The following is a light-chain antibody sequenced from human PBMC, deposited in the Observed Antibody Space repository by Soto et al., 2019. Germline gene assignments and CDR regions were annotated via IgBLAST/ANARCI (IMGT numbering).Light chain of an antibody. CDR1: QSVSSSY. J-gene: IGKJ4*01. Sequence: EIVLTQSPGTLSLSPGERATLSCRASQSVSSSYLAWYQQKPGQALRLLIYGASSRATGIPDRCSGSGSGTHFTLTISRLEPEDFAVYYCQQYGSSFGGGTKVDIK. CDR3: QQYGSS. CDR2: GAS. V-gene: IGKV3-20*01.